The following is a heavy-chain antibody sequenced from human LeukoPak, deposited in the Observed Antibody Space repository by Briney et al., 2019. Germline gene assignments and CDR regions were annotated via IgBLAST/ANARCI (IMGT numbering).Heavy chain of an antibody. J-gene: IGHJ5*02. CDR1: GFTFSISA. Sequence: GGSLRLSCTASGFTFSISALHWVRQAPGKGLEWVAFIHYDGINKYYADSVKGRFTISRDNSKNTLYLQMNSLRPEDTAVYYCARDRTAADPWGQGTLVTVSS. CDR3: ARDRTAADP. V-gene: IGHV3-30*02. D-gene: IGHD6-13*01. CDR2: IHYDGINK.